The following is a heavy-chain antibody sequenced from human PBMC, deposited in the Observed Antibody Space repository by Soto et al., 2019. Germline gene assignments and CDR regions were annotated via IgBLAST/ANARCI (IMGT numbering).Heavy chain of an antibody. D-gene: IGHD2-8*02. V-gene: IGHV1-46*03. Sequence: ASVKVSCKAIGYSFTSHYMHWVRQAPGQGLEWMGTIYPGGVKIAYEQNFKGRFTMTKDTSTSTFYMELNSLIFEDTAVYYCARDQSCHALVGWFAPWGQGTLVTVS. CDR3: ARDQSCHALVGWFAP. J-gene: IGHJ5*02. CDR1: GYSFTSHY. CDR2: IYPGGVKI.